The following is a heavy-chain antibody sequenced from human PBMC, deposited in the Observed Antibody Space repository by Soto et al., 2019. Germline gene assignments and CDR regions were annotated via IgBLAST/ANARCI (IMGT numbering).Heavy chain of an antibody. CDR3: ARGFITMVRGAVEIYYFDY. CDR2: IFSNDEK. CDR1: GFSLSNARMG. Sequence: QVTLKESGPVLVKPTETLTLTCTVSGFSLSNARMGVSWIRQPPGKALEWLAHIFSNDEKSYSTSLKSRLTIPKEPSKSQGGPTLTHMEPWDTATYFCARGFITMVRGAVEIYYFDYWGQGTLVTVSS. D-gene: IGHD3-10*01. V-gene: IGHV2-26*01. J-gene: IGHJ4*02.